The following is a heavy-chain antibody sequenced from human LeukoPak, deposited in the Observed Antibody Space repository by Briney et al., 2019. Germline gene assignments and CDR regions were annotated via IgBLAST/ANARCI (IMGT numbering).Heavy chain of an antibody. CDR1: GFTFSSHW. Sequence: GSLRLSCAASGFTFSSHWMTWVRQSPGKGLEWIGSITYSGSTYYNPSLESRVTISVDTSKNQFSLRLISVTAVDTAVYYCARQGVGATDCWGQGTLVTVSS. V-gene: IGHV4-39*01. CDR3: ARQGVGATDC. J-gene: IGHJ4*02. CDR2: ITYSGST. D-gene: IGHD1-26*01.